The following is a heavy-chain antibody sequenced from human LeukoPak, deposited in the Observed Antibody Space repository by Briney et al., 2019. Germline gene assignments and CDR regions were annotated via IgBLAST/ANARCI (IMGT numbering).Heavy chain of an antibody. CDR1: GFTFSNYA. CDR3: ARARFGYNRGPFDY. Sequence: GGSLRLSCAASGFTFSNYAMHWVRQAPGKGLEWVAFISYDGSNKHYADSVKGRFTISRDNSKNTLYLQMNSLRPEVTAVYYCARARFGYNRGPFDYWGQGILVTVSS. D-gene: IGHD5-24*01. CDR2: ISYDGSNK. V-gene: IGHV3-30-3*01. J-gene: IGHJ4*02.